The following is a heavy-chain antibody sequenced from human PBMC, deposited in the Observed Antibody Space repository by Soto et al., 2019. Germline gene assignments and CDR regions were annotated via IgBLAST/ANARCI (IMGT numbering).Heavy chain of an antibody. CDR3: ARDLEVGSYLYYFDF. CDR2: ISANNVYT. J-gene: IGHJ4*02. D-gene: IGHD1-26*01. V-gene: IGHV3-11*06. Sequence: GGSLRLSCAASGFTFTNYYISWIRQAPGKGLEWVSYISANNVYTNYADSVKGRFTISRDNGKNSVYLQMNGLRAEDTAVYYCARDLEVGSYLYYFDFWGQGALVTSPQ. CDR1: GFTFTNYY.